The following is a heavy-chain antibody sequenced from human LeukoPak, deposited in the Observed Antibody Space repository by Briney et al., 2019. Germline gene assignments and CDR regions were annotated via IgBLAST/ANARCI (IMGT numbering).Heavy chain of an antibody. V-gene: IGHV4-59*01. D-gene: IGHD5-18*01. Sequence: SETLSLTCTVSGGSMNTYYWSWIRQTPGEGLECIGYIYYSGSTNYNPSLKSRVTISVDTSKNQFSLKLSSVTAADTAVYYCARGVDTAMVFDYWGQGTLVTVSS. CDR2: IYYSGST. CDR3: ARGVDTAMVFDY. CDR1: GGSMNTYY. J-gene: IGHJ4*02.